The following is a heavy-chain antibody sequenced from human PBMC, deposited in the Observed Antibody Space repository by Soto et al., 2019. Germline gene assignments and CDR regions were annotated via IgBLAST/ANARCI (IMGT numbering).Heavy chain of an antibody. J-gene: IGHJ6*02. CDR3: ARDTPRITIFGVELTYGMDV. Sequence: PGGSLRLSCAASGFTFSSYSMNWVRQAPGKGLEWVSYISSSSSTIYYADSVKGRFTISRDNAKNSLYLQMNSLRDEDTAVYYCARDTPRITIFGVELTYGMDVWGQGTTVTVSS. CDR2: ISSSSSTI. V-gene: IGHV3-48*02. D-gene: IGHD3-3*01. CDR1: GFTFSSYS.